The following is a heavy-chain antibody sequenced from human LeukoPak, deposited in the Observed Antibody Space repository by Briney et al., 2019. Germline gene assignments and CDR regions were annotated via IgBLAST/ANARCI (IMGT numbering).Heavy chain of an antibody. CDR1: GGTFSSYA. D-gene: IGHD6-13*01. V-gene: IGHV1-69*06. Sequence: GASVKVSCKASGGTFSSYAISWVRQAPGQGLEWMGGIIPIFGTANYAQKFQGRVTITADKSTSTAYMELSSLRSEDTAVYYCARASDEAARNWFDPWGQGTLVTVSS. J-gene: IGHJ5*02. CDR2: IIPIFGTA. CDR3: ARASDEAARNWFDP.